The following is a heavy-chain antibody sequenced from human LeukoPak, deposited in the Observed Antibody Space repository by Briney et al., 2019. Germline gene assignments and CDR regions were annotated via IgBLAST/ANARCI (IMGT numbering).Heavy chain of an antibody. J-gene: IGHJ4*02. CDR3: ARSPYTSGSLFYFDY. D-gene: IGHD5-18*01. Sequence: ASVKVSCKSSGYTFTYYYIHWVRQAPGQGLEWMGIINPSGGSTTYAQKFQGGVTLTRDTSTSTVYMELSSLRSDDMAVYYCARSPYTSGSLFYFDYWGQGTLATVSS. V-gene: IGHV1-46*01. CDR1: GYTFTYYY. CDR2: INPSGGST.